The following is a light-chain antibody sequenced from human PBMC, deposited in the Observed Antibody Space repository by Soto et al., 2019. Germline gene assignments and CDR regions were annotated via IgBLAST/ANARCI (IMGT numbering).Light chain of an antibody. CDR1: QTVGSH. V-gene: IGKV3-15*01. J-gene: IGKJ1*01. Sequence: EIVMTQYPATLSVSPGERVTLSCRASQTVGSHLAWYRQKPGQTPSLLIYDASTRATGIPPRFSGSGSATEFTLTISSMQSEDFAVYYCQQYNNMWTFGQGTKVEVK. CDR3: QQYNNMWT. CDR2: DAS.